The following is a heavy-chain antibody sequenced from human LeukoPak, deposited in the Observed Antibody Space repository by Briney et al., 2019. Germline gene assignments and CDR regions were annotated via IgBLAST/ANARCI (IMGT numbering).Heavy chain of an antibody. CDR2: IIGSGGNT. D-gene: IGHD1-26*01. Sequence: GGSLRLSCAGSGFKFSSYAMSWVRQAPGKGLEWVSGIIGSGGNTYSADSVKGRFTISRDNSKNTLYLQMIGLRAEDTAVYFCAKELLRLGKGFDPWGQGTLVTVSS. CDR1: GFKFSSYA. J-gene: IGHJ5*02. V-gene: IGHV3-23*01. CDR3: AKELLRLGKGFDP.